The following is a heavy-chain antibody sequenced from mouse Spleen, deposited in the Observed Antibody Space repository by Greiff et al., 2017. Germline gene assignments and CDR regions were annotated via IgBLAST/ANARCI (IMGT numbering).Heavy chain of an antibody. CDR1: GFTFSSYA. D-gene: IGHD1-1*01. J-gene: IGHJ2*01. CDR2: ISDGGSYT. Sequence: EVQLVESGGGLVKPGGSLKLSCAASGFTFSSYAMSWVRQTPEKRLEWVATISDGGSYTYYPDNVKGRFTISRDNAKNNLYLQMSHLKSEDTAMYYCAREGGITTVVATDYWGQGTTLTVSS. CDR3: AREGGITTVVATDY. V-gene: IGHV5-4*01.